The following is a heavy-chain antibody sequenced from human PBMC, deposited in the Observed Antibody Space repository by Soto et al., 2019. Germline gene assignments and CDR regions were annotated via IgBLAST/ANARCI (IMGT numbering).Heavy chain of an antibody. V-gene: IGHV4-30-4*01. CDR2: IFDSGST. D-gene: IGHD2-8*01. CDR1: GGSISGGVHS. CDR3: AGGIMPLTNDWYFDL. Sequence: QVQLQESGPGLVKPSETLSLTCTVSGGSISGGVHSWSWIRQPPGKGLEWIGHIFDSGSTYYNPSLKSRLTISVDTSKNQFSRRLSSVTAADTAVYYCAGGIMPLTNDWYFDLWGRGTLVTVSS. J-gene: IGHJ2*01.